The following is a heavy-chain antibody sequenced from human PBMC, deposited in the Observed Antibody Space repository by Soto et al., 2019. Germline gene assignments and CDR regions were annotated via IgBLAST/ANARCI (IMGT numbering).Heavy chain of an antibody. CDR3: ISFMGPATRLAEFLF. J-gene: IGHJ4*02. CDR2: IYYLGNT. V-gene: IGHV4-39*01. Sequence: SLTWTVSGDSITHNNFYWGWVRQPPGKGLDWIVNIYYLGNTFYNPPLRSRVTISADTSKNQFSLNLSSVTAADTPVYYCISFMGPATRLAEFLFWGQGTLVTVSS. CDR1: GDSITHNNFY. D-gene: IGHD2-15*01.